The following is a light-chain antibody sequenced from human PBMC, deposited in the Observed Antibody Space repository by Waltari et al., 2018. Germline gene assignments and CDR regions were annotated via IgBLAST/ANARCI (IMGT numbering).Light chain of an antibody. CDR1: QRISIY. CDR3: QQTYSTPRT. J-gene: IGKJ1*01. Sequence: DIQMTQSPASLSASVGDRVTITCRASQRISIYLVWYQHKPGKAPKVLITAASSLQGGVPSRFSGTGSGTDFTLTISSLQPEDFATYYCQQTYSTPRTFGQGTKVEV. CDR2: AAS. V-gene: IGKV1-39*01.